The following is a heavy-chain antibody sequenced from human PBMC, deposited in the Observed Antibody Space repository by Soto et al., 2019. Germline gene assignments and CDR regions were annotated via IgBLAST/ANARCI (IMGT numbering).Heavy chain of an antibody. CDR3: ARSLSVGWAYYDILTGYYIRDAFDI. V-gene: IGHV5-10-1*01. CDR1: GYSFTSYW. Sequence: GESLKISCKGSGYSFTSYWISWVRQMPGKGLEWMGRIDPSDSYTNYSPSFQGHVTISADKSISTAYLQWSSLKASDTAMYYCARSLSVGWAYYDILTGYYIRDAFDIWGQGTMVT. D-gene: IGHD3-9*01. J-gene: IGHJ3*02. CDR2: IDPSDSYT.